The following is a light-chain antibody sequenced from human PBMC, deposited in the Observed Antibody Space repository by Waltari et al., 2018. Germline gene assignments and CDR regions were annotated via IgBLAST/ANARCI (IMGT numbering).Light chain of an antibody. V-gene: IGKV1-39*01. CDR1: QSTSSY. J-gene: IGKJ1*01. CDR3: QQSYSTPWT. Sequence: DIQLTFPPSSLSASVGDRVTITCRASQSTSSYLNWYQQKPGKAPKLLIYAASSLQSGVPSRFSGSGSGTDFTLTISSLQPEDFATYYCQQSYSTPWTFGQGTKVEIK. CDR2: AAS.